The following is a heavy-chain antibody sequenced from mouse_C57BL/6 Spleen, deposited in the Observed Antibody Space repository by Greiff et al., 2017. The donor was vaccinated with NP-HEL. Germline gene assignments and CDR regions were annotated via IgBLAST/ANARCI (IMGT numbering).Heavy chain of an antibody. J-gene: IGHJ1*03. CDR3: AYPGGYYGGYWYFDV. D-gene: IGHD2-3*01. Sequence: VQLQQPGAELVKPGASVKLSCKASGYTFTSYWMHWVKQRPGQGLEWIGMIHPNSGSTNYNEKFKSKATLTVDKSSSTAYMQLSSLTSEDSAVYYCAYPGGYYGGYWYFDVWGTGTMVTVSS. CDR2: IHPNSGST. CDR1: GYTFTSYW. V-gene: IGHV1-64*01.